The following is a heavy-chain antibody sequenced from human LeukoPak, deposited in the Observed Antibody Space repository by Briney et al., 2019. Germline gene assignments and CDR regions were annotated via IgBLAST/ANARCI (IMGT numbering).Heavy chain of an antibody. Sequence: GGSLRLSCAASRFTFNTYAMSWIRQAPGKGLEWVSTIGVSDGNTYYADSVKGRLTISRDNSKNTLYLQMNSLRAEDTALYYCAKDREVVNGAFDIWGQGTMVTVSS. J-gene: IGHJ3*02. CDR1: RFTFNTYA. V-gene: IGHV3-23*01. CDR3: AKDREVVNGAFDI. CDR2: IGVSDGNT. D-gene: IGHD3-22*01.